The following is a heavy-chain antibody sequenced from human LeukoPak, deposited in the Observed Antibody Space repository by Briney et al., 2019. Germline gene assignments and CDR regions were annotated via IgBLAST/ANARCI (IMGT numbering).Heavy chain of an antibody. CDR2: INHSGST. J-gene: IGHJ6*03. D-gene: IGHD2-2*01. Sequence: SETLSLTCAVYGGSFSGYYWSWIRQPPGKGLEWSGEINHSGSTNYNPSLKSRVTISVDTSKTQFSLKLSSVTAADTAVYYCARGGSTSLLRGDYYYYMDVWGKGTTVTVSS. CDR3: ARGGSTSLLRGDYYYYMDV. CDR1: GGSFSGYY. V-gene: IGHV4-34*01.